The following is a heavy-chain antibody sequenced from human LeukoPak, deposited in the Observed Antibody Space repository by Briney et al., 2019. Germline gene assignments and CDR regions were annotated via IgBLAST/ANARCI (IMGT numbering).Heavy chain of an antibody. V-gene: IGHV4-59*08. CDR2: IYYTGGT. D-gene: IGHD6-19*01. CDR1: GGSIASNY. Sequence: SETLSLTCTVSGGSIASNYWTWIRQPPGKGLEYIGYIYYTGGTNYNPSLKSRVTISVDTSRNQFSLKLTSVTAADTAVYFCAKYGNSGWVIDNWGQGTLVTVSS. CDR3: AKYGNSGWVIDN. J-gene: IGHJ4*02.